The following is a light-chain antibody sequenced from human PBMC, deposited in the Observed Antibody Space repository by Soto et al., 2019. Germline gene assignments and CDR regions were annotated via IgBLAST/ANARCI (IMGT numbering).Light chain of an antibody. V-gene: IGKV3-15*01. CDR3: QQYSNWPRT. CDR2: GAS. Sequence: EIVMTQSPATLSVSPGERATLSCRASQGVSNYLAWYQQTPDQPPRLLIYGASTRATGIPARFSGSGSGTEFTLTISSLQSEDFAVYYCQQYSNWPRTFGQGTKVDIK. CDR1: QGVSNY. J-gene: IGKJ1*01.